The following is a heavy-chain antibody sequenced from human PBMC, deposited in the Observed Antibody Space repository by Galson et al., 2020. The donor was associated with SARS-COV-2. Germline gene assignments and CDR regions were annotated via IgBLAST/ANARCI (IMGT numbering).Heavy chain of an antibody. CDR1: GFTFSSHA. CDR3: ARDGQTSSGWAFDY. CDR2: IFFDGSDK. V-gene: IGHV3-33*01. J-gene: IGHJ4*01. Sequence: GGSLRLSCAASGFTFSSHAMHWVRQAPGKGLEWVAQIFFDGSDKYYGDSVKGRFTISRDSSKNTVYLQMNNLRADDTAVYYCARDGQTSSGWAFDYWGHGTLVTVSS. D-gene: IGHD6-19*01.